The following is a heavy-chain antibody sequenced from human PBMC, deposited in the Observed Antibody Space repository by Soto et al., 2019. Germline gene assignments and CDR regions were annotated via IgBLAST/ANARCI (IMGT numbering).Heavy chain of an antibody. CDR3: ARPWETGYYSGMDV. V-gene: IGHV4-39*01. CDR2: IYYSGST. J-gene: IGHJ6*02. Sequence: PSETLSLTCTVSGGSISSSSYYWGWIRQPPGKGLEWIGSIYYSGSTYYNPSLKSRVTISVDTSKNQFSLKLSSVTAADTAVYYCARPWETGYYSGMDVWGQGTTVTVYS. CDR1: GGSISSSSYY. D-gene: IGHD1-26*01.